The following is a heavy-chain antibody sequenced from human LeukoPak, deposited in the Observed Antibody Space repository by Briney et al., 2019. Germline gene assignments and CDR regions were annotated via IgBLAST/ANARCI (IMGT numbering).Heavy chain of an antibody. V-gene: IGHV3-49*04. CDR3: TRGSGRYEY. D-gene: IGHD1-26*01. CDR1: GFTFGDFP. J-gene: IGHJ4*02. CDR2: IRAKAYGGTA. Sequence: GGSLRLSCTTSGFTFGDFPMTWVRQAPGKGLEWVGYIRAKAYGGTAEYTASVKGRFIISRDDSKRIAYLQMSSLKPEDTAVYYCTRGSGRYEYWGQGTPVTVSS.